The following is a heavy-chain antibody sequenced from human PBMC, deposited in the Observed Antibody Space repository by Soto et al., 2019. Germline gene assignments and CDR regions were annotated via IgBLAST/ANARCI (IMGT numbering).Heavy chain of an antibody. D-gene: IGHD2-2*01. CDR3: VGDCHGITTSCYWNWFDP. CDR2: INSDASHT. CDR1: GFTFSTYW. V-gene: IGHV3-74*01. J-gene: IGHJ5*02. Sequence: GGSLRLSCAASGFTFSTYWLHWIRQVPGKGLEWVSRINSDASHTYYADSVKGRFTISRDNAKNNLHLEMNSLRAEATAAYYCVGDCHGITTSCYWNWFDPWGQGTLVTVSS.